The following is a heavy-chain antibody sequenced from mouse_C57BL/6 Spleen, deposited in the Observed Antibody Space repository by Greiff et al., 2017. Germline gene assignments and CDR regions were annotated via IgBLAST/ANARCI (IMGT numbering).Heavy chain of an antibody. CDR3: AREDGNYPYWYFDV. CDR1: GYSFTGYF. Sequence: EVKVVESGPELVKPGDSVKISCKASGYSFTGYFMNWVMQSHGKSLEWIGRINPYNGDTFYNQKFKGKATLTVDKSSIAAQMELRSLTSEDSAVYYCAREDGNYPYWYFDVWGTGTTVTVSS. J-gene: IGHJ1*03. V-gene: IGHV1-20*01. D-gene: IGHD2-1*01. CDR2: INPYNGDT.